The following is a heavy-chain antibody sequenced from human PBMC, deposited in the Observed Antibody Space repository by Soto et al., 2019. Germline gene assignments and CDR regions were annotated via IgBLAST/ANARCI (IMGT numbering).Heavy chain of an antibody. Sequence: QVQLVQSGAEVKKPGASVKVSCMGSGYTFTRYAISWVRQAPGQGLEWMGWISGYSGDIDYAQKLQGRVTMTTDTSTSTAYMELRSLRSDDTAVYFCARGAWGYNWSPFDYWCQGTLVTVSS. D-gene: IGHD1-20*01. CDR3: ARGAWGYNWSPFDY. CDR1: GYTFTRYA. J-gene: IGHJ4*02. V-gene: IGHV1-18*01. CDR2: ISGYSGDI.